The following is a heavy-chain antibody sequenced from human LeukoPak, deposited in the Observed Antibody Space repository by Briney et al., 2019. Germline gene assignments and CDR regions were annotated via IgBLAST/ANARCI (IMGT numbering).Heavy chain of an antibody. CDR3: AKGLGDYDDFRLGF. CDR1: IFSFSTFG. V-gene: IGHV3-30*02. D-gene: IGHD4-17*01. J-gene: IGHJ4*02. Sequence: GGSLRLSCAASIFSFSTFGFHWVRQAPGKGLEWVAFIPYDGSDKYYADSVKGRFTVSRDNSKNTLYLHMNSLRVEDTAVYYCAKGLGDYDDFRLGFWGQGTLVTVSS. CDR2: IPYDGSDK.